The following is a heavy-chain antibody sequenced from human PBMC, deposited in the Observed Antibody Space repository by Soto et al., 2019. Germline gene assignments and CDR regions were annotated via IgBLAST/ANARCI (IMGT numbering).Heavy chain of an antibody. V-gene: IGHV3-33*01. J-gene: IGHJ4*02. Sequence: QVQLVESGGGVVQPGRSLRLSCAASGFTFSSYGMHWVRQAPGKGLEWVAGIWYDGSNKYYADSVKGRFTISRDNSKNPLYLQMNSLRAEDTAVYYCARDPSSSWPFDYWGQGTLVTVSS. CDR1: GFTFSSYG. CDR2: IWYDGSNK. D-gene: IGHD6-13*01. CDR3: ARDPSSSWPFDY.